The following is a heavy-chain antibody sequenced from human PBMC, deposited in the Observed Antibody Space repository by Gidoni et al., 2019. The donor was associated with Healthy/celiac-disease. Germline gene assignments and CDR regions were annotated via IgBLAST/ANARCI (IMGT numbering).Heavy chain of an antibody. CDR1: GGTFSSYA. V-gene: IGHV1-69*01. CDR3: ARDLNYYGSGSYYGPFDY. CDR2: IIPIFGTA. D-gene: IGHD3-10*01. J-gene: IGHJ4*02. Sequence: QVQLVQSGAEVKKPGSSVKFSCKASGGTFSSYAISWVRQAPGQGLEWMGGIIPIFGTANYAQKFQGRVTITADESTSTAYMELSSLRSEDTAVYYCARDLNYYGSGSYYGPFDYWGQGTLVTVSS.